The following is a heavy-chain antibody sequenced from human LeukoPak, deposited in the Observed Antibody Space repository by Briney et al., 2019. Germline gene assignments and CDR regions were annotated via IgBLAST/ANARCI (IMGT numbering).Heavy chain of an antibody. Sequence: GESLQISCQASGYSFSSSWIGWVRPMPGKGMEWRGIIFPGDSDTRYSPSFQGQVTISADKSISTAYLQWDTLEASYTAVYYCARQPHAFDFWGQGTKVIVSP. CDR1: GYSFSSSW. CDR3: ARQPHAFDF. J-gene: IGHJ3*01. V-gene: IGHV5-51*01. CDR2: IFPGDSDT.